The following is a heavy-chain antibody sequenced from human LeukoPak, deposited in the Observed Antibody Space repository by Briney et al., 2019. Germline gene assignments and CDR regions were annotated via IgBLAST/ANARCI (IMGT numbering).Heavy chain of an antibody. V-gene: IGHV3-7*01. CDR2: IKQDGSEK. J-gene: IGHJ3*02. CDR3: AREGYYDSSVVALDI. D-gene: IGHD3-22*01. Sequence: PGGSLRLSCAASGFTFSSYWMSWVRQAPGKGLEWVANIKQDGSEKYYVDSVKGRFTISRDNAKNSLYLQMNSLRAEDTAVYYCAREGYYDSSVVALDIWGQGTMVTVSS. CDR1: GFTFSSYW.